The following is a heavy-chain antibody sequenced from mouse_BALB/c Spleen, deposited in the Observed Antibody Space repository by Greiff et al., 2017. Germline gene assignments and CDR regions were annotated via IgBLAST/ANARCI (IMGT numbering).Heavy chain of an antibody. Sequence: EVNLVESGGGLVQPGGSRKLSCAASGFTFSSFGMHWVRQAPEKGLEWVAYISSGSSTIYYADTVKGRFTISRDNPKNTLFLQMTSLKSEDTAMYYCARSPHYNGSSWDAMDYWGQGTSVTVSS. J-gene: IGHJ4*01. CDR1: GFTFSSFG. D-gene: IGHD1-1*01. CDR3: ARSPHYNGSSWDAMDY. CDR2: ISSGSSTI. V-gene: IGHV5-17*02.